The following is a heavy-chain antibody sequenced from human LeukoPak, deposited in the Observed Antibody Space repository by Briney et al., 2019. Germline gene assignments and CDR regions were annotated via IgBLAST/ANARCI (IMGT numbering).Heavy chain of an antibody. Sequence: PGGSLRLSCAAYGFTFSSYAMSWVRQAPGKGLEWVSVISGSGGSTYSAESVKGRFTISRDNSKNTLYLQTNSLRVEDTAVYYCAKGPRASGWTYFDYWGQGTLVTVSS. CDR1: GFTFSSYA. J-gene: IGHJ4*02. CDR3: AKGPRASGWTYFDY. CDR2: ISGSGGST. D-gene: IGHD6-19*01. V-gene: IGHV3-23*01.